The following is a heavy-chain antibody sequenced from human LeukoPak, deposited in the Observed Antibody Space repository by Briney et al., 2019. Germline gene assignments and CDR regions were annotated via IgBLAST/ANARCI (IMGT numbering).Heavy chain of an antibody. J-gene: IGHJ4*02. V-gene: IGHV4-39*07. CDR3: ARSRRNSRTDFEY. D-gene: IGHD1-7*01. Sequence: PSETLSLTCTVSGDSISTSNFHWGWIRQPPGKGLEWIGSLDYSATIYYNPSLNSRVTLSLDTSRNQFSLSLISATDADTAVYYCARSRRNSRTDFEYWGQGTLVTVSS. CDR1: GDSISTSNFH. CDR2: LDYSATI.